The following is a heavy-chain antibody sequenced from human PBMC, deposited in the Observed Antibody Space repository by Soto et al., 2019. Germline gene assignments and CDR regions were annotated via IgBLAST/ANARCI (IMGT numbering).Heavy chain of an antibody. J-gene: IGHJ4*02. CDR2: VNPNSGGT. V-gene: IGHV1-2*02. D-gene: IGHD4-17*01. CDR1: GYIFTGYY. Sequence: GASVKVSCKASGYIFTGYYIHWVRQAPGQGLEWLGGVNPNSGGTNYAQKFQGRVTMTRDTSITTAYMELSRLTSDDTAVYYCARRLLRYGDYDDYWGQGTPVTVSS. CDR3: ARRLLRYGDYDDY.